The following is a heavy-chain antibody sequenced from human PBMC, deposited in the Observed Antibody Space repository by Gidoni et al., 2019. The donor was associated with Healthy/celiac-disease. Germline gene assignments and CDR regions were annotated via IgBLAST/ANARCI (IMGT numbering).Heavy chain of an antibody. D-gene: IGHD2-21*02. CDR2: IYTSGST. V-gene: IGHV4-4*07. J-gene: IGHJ6*02. Sequence: QVQLQESGPGLVKPSETLSLTCTVSGGSISSYYWSWIRQPAGKGLEWIGRIYTSGSTNYNPSLKSRVTMSVDTSKNQFSLKLSSVTAADTAVYYCARDVSGKGDSDSPYYYYGMDVWGQGTTVTVSS. CDR1: GGSISSYY. CDR3: ARDVSGKGDSDSPYYYYGMDV.